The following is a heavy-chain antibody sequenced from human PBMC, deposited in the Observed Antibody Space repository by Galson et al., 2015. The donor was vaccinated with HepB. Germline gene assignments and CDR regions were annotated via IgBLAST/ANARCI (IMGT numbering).Heavy chain of an antibody. CDR3: ARDPYSSGWSYYFDY. V-gene: IGHV1-3*01. CDR1: GYTFTSYA. Sequence: SVKVSCKASGYTFTSYAMHWVRQAPGQRLEWMGWINAGNGNTKYSQKFQGRVTITRDTSASTAYMELSSLRSEDTAVYYCARDPYSSGWSYYFDYWGQGTLVTVSS. J-gene: IGHJ4*02. CDR2: INAGNGNT. D-gene: IGHD6-19*01.